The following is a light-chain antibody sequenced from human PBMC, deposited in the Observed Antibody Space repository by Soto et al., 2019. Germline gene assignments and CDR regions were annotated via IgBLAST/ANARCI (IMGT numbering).Light chain of an antibody. Sequence: QSVLTQPPSVSGAPGQRVTISCTGSSSNIGAGYDVHWYQQLPGTAPKLLIYGNSNRPSRVPDRFSGSKSGTSASLAITGLQAEDEADDYCQSYDSSLSGWVFGGGTKGTVL. CDR2: GNS. V-gene: IGLV1-40*01. J-gene: IGLJ3*02. CDR3: QSYDSSLSGWV. CDR1: SSNIGAGYD.